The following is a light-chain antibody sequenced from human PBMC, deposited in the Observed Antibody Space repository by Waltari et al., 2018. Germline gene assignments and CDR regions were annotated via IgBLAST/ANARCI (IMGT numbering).Light chain of an antibody. Sequence: DMQMTQSPSSLCASVGDRVTITIQANQDIGTSLHWYQQRPGKVSSVLIHEASKLERGVPSRLTGGGSGTDFTLIISSLQAEDVATYYCQQYHSLPFLFGPVPKVDL. CDR2: EAS. V-gene: IGKV1-33*01. CDR3: QQYHSLPFL. CDR1: QDIGTS. J-gene: IGKJ3*01.